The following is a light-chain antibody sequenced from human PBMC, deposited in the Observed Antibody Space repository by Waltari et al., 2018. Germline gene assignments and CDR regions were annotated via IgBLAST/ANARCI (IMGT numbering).Light chain of an antibody. CDR2: ASS. CDR3: QQFYNVPLT. CDR1: QDIVNN. Sequence: DIPMPQFPSSLSPSVGDSVINTCRASQDIVNNLNWYQQKPGKSPKLLIYASSTLQTGVPSRFSGSGSGRKFSFTISSLQPEDFATYYCQQFYNVPLTFGGGTKVDIK. J-gene: IGKJ4*01. V-gene: IGKV1-33*01.